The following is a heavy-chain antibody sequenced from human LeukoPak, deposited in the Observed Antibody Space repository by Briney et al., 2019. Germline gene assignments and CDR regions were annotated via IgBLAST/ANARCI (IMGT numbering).Heavy chain of an antibody. Sequence: GGSLRLSCAASGFTFSSYSMNWVRQVPGKGLEWVSSISSSSSYIYYADSVKGRFTISRDNAKNSLYLQMNSLRAEDTAVYYCARDLDYGDYVDYWGQGTLVTVSS. CDR1: GFTFSSYS. CDR2: ISSSSSYI. D-gene: IGHD4-17*01. CDR3: ARDLDYGDYVDY. V-gene: IGHV3-21*01. J-gene: IGHJ4*02.